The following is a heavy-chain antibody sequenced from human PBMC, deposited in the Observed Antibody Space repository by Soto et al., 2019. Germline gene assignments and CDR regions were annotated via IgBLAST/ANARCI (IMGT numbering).Heavy chain of an antibody. CDR3: ARAWTAEAGWANWFDR. V-gene: IGHV4-31*03. D-gene: IGHD6-13*01. CDR1: GGSISGEGYY. Sequence: QVQLQESGPGLVEPSQTLSLTCTVSGGSISGEGYYWSWIRQYSGRGLEWIGYIHDSGRTYYNPSLKSRVTISVDTSKTQFFLKLNSMTAADTAVYYCARAWTAEAGWANWFDRWGQGTLVIVSS. CDR2: IHDSGRT. J-gene: IGHJ5*02.